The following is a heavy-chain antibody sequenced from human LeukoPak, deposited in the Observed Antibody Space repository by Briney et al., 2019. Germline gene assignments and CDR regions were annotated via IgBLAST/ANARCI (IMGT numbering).Heavy chain of an antibody. CDR2: IYYSGST. V-gene: IGHV4-59*12. Sequence: SETLSLTCTVSGGSIISSYWSWIRQPPGKGLEWIGYIYYSGSTNYNPSLKSRVTISVDTSKNQFSLKLSSVTAADTAVYYCARDGHPGNWYLHLWGRGTLVTVSS. D-gene: IGHD3/OR15-3a*01. J-gene: IGHJ2*01. CDR1: GGSIISSY. CDR3: ARDGHPGNWYLHL.